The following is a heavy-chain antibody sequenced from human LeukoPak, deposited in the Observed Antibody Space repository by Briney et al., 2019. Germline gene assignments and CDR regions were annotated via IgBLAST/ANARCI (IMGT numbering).Heavy chain of an antibody. CDR2: TSFDESNK. D-gene: IGHD3-10*01. V-gene: IGHV3-30*03. CDR1: GFTFSSYS. J-gene: IGHJ5*02. Sequence: SGGSLRLSCAASGFTFSSYSMNWVRQAPGKGLEWVAFTSFDESNKFYADSVEGRFTISRDNSKNTLYLHMNGLRAEDTAVYYCARDYDSRTYISPTWFDPWGQGTLVTVSS. CDR3: ARDYDSRTYISPTWFDP.